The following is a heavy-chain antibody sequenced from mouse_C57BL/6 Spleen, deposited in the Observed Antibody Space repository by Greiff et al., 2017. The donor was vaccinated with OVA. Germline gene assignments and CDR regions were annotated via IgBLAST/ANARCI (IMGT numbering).Heavy chain of an antibody. Sequence: EVKLMESGGGLVKPGGSLKLSCAASGFTFSDYGMHWVRQAPEKGLEWVAYISSGSSTIYYADTVKGRFTISRDNAKNTLFLQMTSLRSEDTAMYYCARRYGSSHDAMDYWGQGTSVTVSS. CDR2: ISSGSSTI. CDR1: GFTFSDYG. D-gene: IGHD1-1*01. J-gene: IGHJ4*01. V-gene: IGHV5-17*01. CDR3: ARRYGSSHDAMDY.